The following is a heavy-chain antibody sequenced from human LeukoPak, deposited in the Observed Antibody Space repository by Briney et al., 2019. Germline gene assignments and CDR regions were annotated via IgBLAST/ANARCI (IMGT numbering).Heavy chain of an antibody. CDR1: GFTFSWYR. D-gene: IGHD3-10*01. J-gene: IGHJ4*02. CDR2: IKEEGSEK. V-gene: IGHV3-7*04. CDR3: ARVLWFGELLGPLDY. Sequence: GGSLTLSCDASGFTFSWYRMIWLPQAPEEGLQWVANIKEEGSEKYNVDSEKGRVTISRDNAKNSLFLQMNSLRGEDTAVYYCARVLWFGELLGPLDYWGQGTLVTVSS.